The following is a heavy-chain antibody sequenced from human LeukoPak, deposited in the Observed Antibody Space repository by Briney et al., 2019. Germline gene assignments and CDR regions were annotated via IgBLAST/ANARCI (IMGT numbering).Heavy chain of an antibody. CDR2: ISSRSTYI. CDR1: GFTFSSYS. J-gene: IGHJ3*02. V-gene: IGHV3-21*01. CDR3: ARAEDIGDNDSFDI. Sequence: PGRSLRLSCAASGFTFSSYSLNWVRQAPGRGLEWVSSISSRSTYIYYADSVKGRFTISRDNAKNSLFLQMSSLRAEDTAVYYCARAEDIGDNDSFDIWGQGTMVTVSS. D-gene: IGHD5-12*01.